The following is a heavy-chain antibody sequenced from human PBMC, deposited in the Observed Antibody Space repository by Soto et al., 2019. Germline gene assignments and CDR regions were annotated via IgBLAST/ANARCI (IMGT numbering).Heavy chain of an antibody. CDR3: GKVSTYYYVTTFDY. CDR1: GFTFSSYG. D-gene: IGHD3-10*02. J-gene: IGHJ4*02. V-gene: IGHV3-30*18. CDR2: ISYDGNYK. Sequence: QVQLVESGGGVVQPGRSLRLSCAASGFTFSSYGMHWVRQAPGKGLEWVAIISYDGNYKYYADSVKGRFTISRDNSKNTLYLLLNSLRAEDPALSYCGKVSTYYYVTTFDYWGQGTLVTVSS.